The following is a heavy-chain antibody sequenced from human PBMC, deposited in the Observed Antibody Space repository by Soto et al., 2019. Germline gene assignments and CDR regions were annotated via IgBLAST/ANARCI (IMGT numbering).Heavy chain of an antibody. Sequence: QVQLVESGGGVVQPGRSLRLSCAASGFTFSSYGMHWVRQXPXXXXXXXXXIXYDGSNKYYADSVKGRFTISRDNSKNTLYLQMNXLXAEXXXVXXCXXXXXXXXXXXXXXXXXXDXWGQGTMVTVSS. CDR2: IXYDGSNK. CDR1: GFTFSSYG. J-gene: IGHJ3*02. CDR3: XXXXXXXXXXXXXXXXXXDX. V-gene: IGHV3-30*03.